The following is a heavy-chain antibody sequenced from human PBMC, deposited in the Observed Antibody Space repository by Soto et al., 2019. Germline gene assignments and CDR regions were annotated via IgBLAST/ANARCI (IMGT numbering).Heavy chain of an antibody. D-gene: IGHD6-19*01. CDR1: GDSVSSNSAA. CDR2: TYYRSKWYN. V-gene: IGHV6-1*01. Sequence: SQTLSLTYAISGDSVSSNSAAWNWIRQSPSRGLEWLGRTYYRSKWYNDYAVSVKSRITINPDTSKNQFSLQLNSVTPEDTAVYYCARDPSLAVAGDYYYYGMDVWGQGTTVTVS. J-gene: IGHJ6*02. CDR3: ARDPSLAVAGDYYYYGMDV.